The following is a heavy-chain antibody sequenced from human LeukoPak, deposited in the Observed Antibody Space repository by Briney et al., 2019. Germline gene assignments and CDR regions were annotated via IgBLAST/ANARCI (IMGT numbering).Heavy chain of an antibody. CDR3: ARGLYSYGQDY. V-gene: IGHV4-59*01. D-gene: IGHD5-18*01. J-gene: IGHJ4*02. CDR1: GGSISSYY. Sequence: SETLSLTCTVSGGSISSYYWSWIRQPPGKGLEWIGYIYYSGSTNYNPSLKSRVTISVDTSKNQFSLKLSSVTAADTAVYYCARGLYSYGQDYWGQGTLVTVSS. CDR2: IYYSGST.